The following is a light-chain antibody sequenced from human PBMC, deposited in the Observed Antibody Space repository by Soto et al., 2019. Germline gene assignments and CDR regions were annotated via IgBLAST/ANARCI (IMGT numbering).Light chain of an antibody. Sequence: DIQMTQSPSSLSASVGDRVTITCRASQSISSYLNWYQQKPGKAPELLIYAASSLQSGVPSRFSGSGSGTDFTLTISSLQPEDFATYYCQQSYSTPRDLTFGGGTKVEIK. J-gene: IGKJ4*01. CDR1: QSISSY. CDR2: AAS. CDR3: QQSYSTPRDLT. V-gene: IGKV1-39*01.